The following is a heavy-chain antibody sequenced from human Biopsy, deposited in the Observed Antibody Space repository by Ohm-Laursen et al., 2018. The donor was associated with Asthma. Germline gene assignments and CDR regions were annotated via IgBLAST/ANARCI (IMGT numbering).Heavy chain of an antibody. Sequence: SLRLSCSAFGFTVSDYHMSWIRQTPGRGLEWISYIGSRITDAIYYADSVKGRFTISRDNSKDTLYLQVNSLRGDDTAVYYCARGKTWGRSYYFDYWGQGTLVTVSS. CDR3: ARGKTWGRSYYFDY. D-gene: IGHD6-6*01. CDR1: GFTVSDYH. V-gene: IGHV3-11*04. CDR2: IGSRITDAI. J-gene: IGHJ4*02.